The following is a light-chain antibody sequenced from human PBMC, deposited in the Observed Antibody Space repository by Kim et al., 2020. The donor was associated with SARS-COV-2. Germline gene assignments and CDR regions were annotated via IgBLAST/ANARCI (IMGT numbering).Light chain of an antibody. Sequence: ASVGDRVTITCRASQGIRSYLAWLQQKPGEAPKLLIYAASTLQTGVPSRFSGSGSGTDFTLTISSRQPEDFATYFCQQLNSYPLTFGGGTKVDSK. V-gene: IGKV1-9*01. CDR3: QQLNSYPLT. J-gene: IGKJ4*01. CDR1: QGIRSY. CDR2: AAS.